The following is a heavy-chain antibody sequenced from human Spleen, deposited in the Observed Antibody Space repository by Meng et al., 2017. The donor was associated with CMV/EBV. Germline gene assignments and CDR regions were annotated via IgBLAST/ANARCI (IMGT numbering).Heavy chain of an antibody. J-gene: IGHJ6*02. D-gene: IGHD2-2*02. V-gene: IGHV1-18*01. CDR1: GYTFTSYG. CDR3: AREAVPAAILDYYYYYGMDV. Sequence: ASVKVSCKASGYTFTSYGINWVRQAPGQGLEWLGWIRVYNGDTKYAQKFQDRVTMTTDTSTSTAYLELRSLRSDDTAVYYCAREAVPAAILDYYYYYGMDVWGQGTTVTVSS. CDR2: IRVYNGDT.